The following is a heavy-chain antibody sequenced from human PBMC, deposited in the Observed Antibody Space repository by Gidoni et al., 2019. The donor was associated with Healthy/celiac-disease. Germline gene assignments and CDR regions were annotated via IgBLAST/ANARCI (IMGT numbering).Heavy chain of an antibody. CDR3: ARGLAAMVRGSFDP. V-gene: IGHV4-34*01. D-gene: IGHD3-10*01. J-gene: IGHJ5*02. Sequence: QVQLQQGGAGLLKPSETLSLTCAVYGGSFSGYYWSWIRQPPGKGLEWIGEINHSGSTTYNPSLKSRVTISVDTSKNQFSLKLSSVTAAATAVYYCARGLAAMVRGSFDPWGQGTLVTVSS. CDR1: GGSFSGYY. CDR2: INHSGST.